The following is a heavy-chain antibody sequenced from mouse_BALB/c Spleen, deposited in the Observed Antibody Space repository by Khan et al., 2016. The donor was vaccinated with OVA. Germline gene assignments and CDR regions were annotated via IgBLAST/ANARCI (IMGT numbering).Heavy chain of an antibody. Sequence: EVELVESGGGFVQPGGSLKLSCAASGFTFSSYGMSWVRQTPDKRLELVATINSNGGSTSYPDSVKGRFTLSRDNAKTTLYLQISRLNAEDTAMYYCARGWAMDYWGQGTSVTVSA. V-gene: IGHV5-6-3*01. CDR3: ARGWAMDY. J-gene: IGHJ4*01. D-gene: IGHD1-1*02. CDR2: INSNGGST. CDR1: GFTFSSYG.